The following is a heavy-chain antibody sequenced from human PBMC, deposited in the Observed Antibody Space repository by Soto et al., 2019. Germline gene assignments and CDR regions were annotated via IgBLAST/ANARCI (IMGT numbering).Heavy chain of an antibody. Sequence: TLSLTCTVSGGSISSGGYYWSWIRQHPGKGLEWIGYIYYSGSTYYNPSLKSRVTISVDTSKNQFSLKLSSVTAADTAVYYCAREVTGTTYDYYYGMDVWGQGTTVTVSS. CDR3: AREVTGTTYDYYYGMDV. CDR1: GGSISSGGYY. V-gene: IGHV4-31*03. J-gene: IGHJ6*02. D-gene: IGHD1-7*01. CDR2: IYYSGST.